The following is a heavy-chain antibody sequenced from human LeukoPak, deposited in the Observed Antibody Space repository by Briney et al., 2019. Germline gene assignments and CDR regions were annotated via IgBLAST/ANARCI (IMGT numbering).Heavy chain of an antibody. CDR3: AKENAGRLIFGVPEPFDY. CDR2: ISGSGGST. V-gene: IGHV3-23*01. CDR1: GFTFSSYA. D-gene: IGHD3-3*01. J-gene: IGHJ4*02. Sequence: GGSLRLSCAASGFTFSSYAMSWVRQAPGKGLEWVSAISGSGGSTYYADSVKGRFTISRDNSKNTLYLQMNSLRAEDTAVYYCAKENAGRLIFGVPEPFDYWGQGTLVTVSS.